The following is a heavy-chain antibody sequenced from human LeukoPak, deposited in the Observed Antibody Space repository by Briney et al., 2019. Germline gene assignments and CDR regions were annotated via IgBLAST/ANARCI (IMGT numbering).Heavy chain of an antibody. D-gene: IGHD5-12*01. CDR3: ARRIGARGYIDY. V-gene: IGHV4-30-2*01. Sequence: SETLSLTCTVSGGSVNSGGYSWTWIRQPPGKGLEWVGYIYHSGSTYYNPSLKSRVTISVDRSKNQFSLKLSSVTAADTAVFYCARRIGARGYIDYWGQGTLVTVSS. CDR1: GGSVNSGGYS. CDR2: IYHSGST. J-gene: IGHJ4*02.